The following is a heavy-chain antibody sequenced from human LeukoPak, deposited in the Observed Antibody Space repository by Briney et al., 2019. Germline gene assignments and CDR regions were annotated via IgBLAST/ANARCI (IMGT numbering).Heavy chain of an antibody. V-gene: IGHV4-4*02. J-gene: IGHJ4*02. Sequence: PSETLSLTCAVSGGSISSSNWWSWVRQPPGKGLEWIGEIYHSGSTNYNPSLKSRVTISVDKSKNQFSLKLSSVTAADTAVYYCARVFWGSFGLSFDYWGQGTLVTVSS. D-gene: IGHD5-18*01. CDR1: GGSISSSNW. CDR3: ARVFWGSFGLSFDY. CDR2: IYHSGST.